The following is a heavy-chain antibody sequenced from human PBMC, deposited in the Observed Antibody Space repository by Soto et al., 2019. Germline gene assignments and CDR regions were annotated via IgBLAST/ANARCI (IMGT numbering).Heavy chain of an antibody. Sequence: ASVKVSCKASGYTFTSYGISWVRQAPGQGLEWMGWISAYNGNTNYAQKLQGRVTMTTDTSTSTAYMELRSLRSDDTAVYYCARDSRLQEPEYYYYGMLVWGQGTTVTVSS. CDR1: GYTFTSYG. CDR2: ISAYNGNT. CDR3: ARDSRLQEPEYYYYGMLV. J-gene: IGHJ6*02. D-gene: IGHD4-4*01. V-gene: IGHV1-18*01.